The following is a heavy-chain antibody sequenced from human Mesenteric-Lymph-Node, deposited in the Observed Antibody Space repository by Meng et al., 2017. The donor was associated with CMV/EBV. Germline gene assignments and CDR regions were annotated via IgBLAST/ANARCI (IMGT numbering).Heavy chain of an antibody. CDR1: GSTFTNYD. V-gene: IGHV1-8*01. Sequence: ASVKVSCKASGSTFTNYDINWVRQATGQGLEWMGWMNLNSGNTGHAQKFLGRVTMTRNTSTSTAYMEMSSLTSEDTAVYYCARAGTVAARPRGSYYFDYWGQGTLVTVSS. CDR3: ARAGTVAARPRGSYYFDY. D-gene: IGHD6-6*01. CDR2: MNLNSGNT. J-gene: IGHJ4*02.